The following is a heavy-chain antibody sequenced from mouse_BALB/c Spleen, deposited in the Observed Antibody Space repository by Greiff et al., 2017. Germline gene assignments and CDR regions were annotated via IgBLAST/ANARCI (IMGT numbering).Heavy chain of an antibody. V-gene: IGHV1-87*01. CDR2: IYPGDGDT. Sequence: VQLQQSGAELARPGASVKLSCKASGYTFTSYWMQWVKQRPGQGLEWIGAIYPGDGDTRYTQKFKGKATLTADKSSSTAYMQLSSLASEDSAVYYCASSTATGFAYWGQGTLVTVSA. CDR1: GYTFTSYW. D-gene: IGHD1-2*01. J-gene: IGHJ3*01. CDR3: ASSTATGFAY.